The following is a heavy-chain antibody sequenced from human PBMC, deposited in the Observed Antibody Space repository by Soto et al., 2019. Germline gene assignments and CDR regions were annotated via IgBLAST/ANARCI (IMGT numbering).Heavy chain of an antibody. CDR3: AKTQRGLQDGMDV. CDR1: GITFSSYA. V-gene: IGHV3-23*01. D-gene: IGHD5-12*01. J-gene: IGHJ6*02. Sequence: GGSLRLSCAVSGITFSSYAMSWVRQAPGKGLEWVSAISGSGGSTYYADSVKGRFTISRDNSKNTLYRQMNSLRAEDTAVYYCAKTQRGLQDGMDVWGQGTTVTVSS. CDR2: ISGSGGST.